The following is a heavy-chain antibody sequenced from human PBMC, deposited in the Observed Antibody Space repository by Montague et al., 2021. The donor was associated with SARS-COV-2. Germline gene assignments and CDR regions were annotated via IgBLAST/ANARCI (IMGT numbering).Heavy chain of an antibody. Sequence: SQTLSLTCTVSGGSISSGGYYWSWIRQRPGKGLEWIAYIYYSGSTYYNPSLKSRVSISVDTSKNQFSLKLSSVTAADTAVYYCARARTRFSLIVVVIDTFDIGGQGTMVTVSS. CDR2: IYYSGST. CDR3: ARARTRFSLIVVVIDTFDI. V-gene: IGHV4-31*03. D-gene: IGHD3-22*01. J-gene: IGHJ3*02. CDR1: GGSISSGGYY.